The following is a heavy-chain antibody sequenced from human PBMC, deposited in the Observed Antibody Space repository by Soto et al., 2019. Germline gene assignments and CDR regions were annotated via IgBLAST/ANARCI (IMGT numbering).Heavy chain of an antibody. CDR2: VSYDGMNK. Sequence: GSLRLSCAASGFTFSTYSVHWVRQAPGKGLEWVALVSYDGMNKYYADSVKGRFTISRDNSKNTLYLHMSSLRAEDTAVYYCARASTTYYDIVTGYSGWFDPWGQGTLVTVSS. CDR1: GFTFSTYS. V-gene: IGHV3-30*04. J-gene: IGHJ5*02. D-gene: IGHD3-9*01. CDR3: ARASTTYYDIVTGYSGWFDP.